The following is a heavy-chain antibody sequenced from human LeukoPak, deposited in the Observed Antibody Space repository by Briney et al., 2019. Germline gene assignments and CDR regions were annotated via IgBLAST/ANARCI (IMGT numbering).Heavy chain of an antibody. CDR1: GFTFNTYT. CDR2: ISGSSGII. Sequence: GGSLRLSCAASGFTFNTYTMNWVRQAPGKGLEWVSYISGSSGIIDYADSVRGRFTISRDDSKNTLYLQMNSLRAEDTAFYYCAGSSGHYSYYFDYWGQGTLVTVSS. J-gene: IGHJ4*02. D-gene: IGHD3-22*01. V-gene: IGHV3-48*01. CDR3: AGSSGHYSYYFDY.